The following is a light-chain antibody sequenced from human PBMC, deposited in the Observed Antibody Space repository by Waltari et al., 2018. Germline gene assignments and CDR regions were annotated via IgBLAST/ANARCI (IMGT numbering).Light chain of an antibody. Sequence: DIVMTQSPDSRAVSLGERATINCKSSQSVLYSSNNKNYLAWYQQKPGQPPKLLIYWASTRESGVPDRFSGSGSGTDFTLTISSLQAEDVAVYYCQQYYGTPPYTFGQGTKLEIK. V-gene: IGKV4-1*01. CDR3: QQYYGTPPYT. CDR2: WAS. J-gene: IGKJ2*01. CDR1: QSVLYSSNNKNY.